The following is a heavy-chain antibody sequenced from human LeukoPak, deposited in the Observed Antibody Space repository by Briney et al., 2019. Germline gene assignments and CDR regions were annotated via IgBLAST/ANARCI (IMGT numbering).Heavy chain of an antibody. CDR2: VHLDGRT. J-gene: IGHJ4*02. CDR1: GGSVTSTNW. CDR3: AREGGFYRPLDY. V-gene: IGHV4-4*02. D-gene: IGHD3-3*01. Sequence: SETLSLTCGVSGGSVTSTNWWPWVRQPPGKGLEWIGEVHLDGRTNYNPSLKSRLTMSVDLSENHISLKLTSVTAADTAVYYCAREGGFYRPLDYSGQGTLVTVSS.